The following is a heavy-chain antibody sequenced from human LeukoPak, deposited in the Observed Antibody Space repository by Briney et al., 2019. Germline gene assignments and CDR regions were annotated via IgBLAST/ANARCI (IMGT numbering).Heavy chain of an antibody. J-gene: IGHJ2*01. CDR2: INSDANRM. D-gene: IGHD3-3*01. CDR1: GFTLTNYW. Sequence: GGSLRLSCAASGFTLTNYWMHWVRQAPGKGLERVSHINSDANRMNYADSVKGRFTISRDNAKSTLYLQMNSLRAEDTAVYYCTRTAGVGGHWHFDVWGRGTVVTVSS. CDR3: TRTAGVGGHWHFDV. V-gene: IGHV3-74*01.